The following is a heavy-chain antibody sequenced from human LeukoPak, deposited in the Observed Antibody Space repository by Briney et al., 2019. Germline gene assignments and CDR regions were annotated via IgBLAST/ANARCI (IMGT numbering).Heavy chain of an antibody. CDR1: GFTFSSYG. CDR2: ISGSGGST. D-gene: IGHD3-22*01. Sequence: GSLRLSCAAPGFTFSSYGMSWVRQAPGKGLEWVSAISGSGGSTYYADSVKGRFTISRDNSKNTLYLQMNSLRAEDTAVYYCAKGRGWMIVVGDHFDYWGQGTLVTVSS. V-gene: IGHV3-23*01. J-gene: IGHJ4*02. CDR3: AKGRGWMIVVGDHFDY.